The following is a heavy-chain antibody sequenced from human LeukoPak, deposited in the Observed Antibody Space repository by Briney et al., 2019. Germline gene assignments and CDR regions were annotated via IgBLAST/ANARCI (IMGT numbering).Heavy chain of an antibody. CDR1: GFTFSSYI. Sequence: GGSLRLSCAASGFTFSSYIMSWVRQAPGKGLEWVSYISSSGSTIYYADSVKGRFTISRDNAKNSLYLQMNSLRAEDTAVYYCAELGITMIGGVWGKGTTVTISS. CDR2: ISSSGSTI. D-gene: IGHD3-10*02. CDR3: AELGITMIGGV. J-gene: IGHJ6*04. V-gene: IGHV3-48*03.